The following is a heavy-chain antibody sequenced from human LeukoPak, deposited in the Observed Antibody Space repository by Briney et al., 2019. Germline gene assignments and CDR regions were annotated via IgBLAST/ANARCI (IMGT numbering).Heavy chain of an antibody. CDR1: GFTFSSYS. D-gene: IGHD3-9*01. V-gene: IGHV3-21*01. CDR2: ITSSSSHI. CDR3: ARVRLVTDY. J-gene: IGHJ4*02. Sequence: GGSLRLSCAASGFTFSSYSMNWVRQAPGKGLEWVSSITSSSSHIYYADSVKGRFTISRDNAKNSLCLQMNSLRAEDTAVYYCARVRLVTDYWGQGTLVTVSS.